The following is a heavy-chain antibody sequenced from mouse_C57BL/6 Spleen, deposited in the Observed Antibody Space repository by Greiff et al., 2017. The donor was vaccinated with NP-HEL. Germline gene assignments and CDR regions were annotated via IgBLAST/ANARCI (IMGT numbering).Heavy chain of an antibody. CDR2: ISNGGGST. J-gene: IGHJ3*01. V-gene: IGHV5-12*01. CDR1: GFTFSDYY. CDR3: ARHPSFAY. Sequence: EVMLVESGGGLVQPGGSLKLSCAASGFTFSDYYMYWVRQTPEKRLEWVAYISNGGGSTYYPDTVKGRFTISRDNAKNTLYLQMSRLKSEDTAMYYCARHPSFAYWGQGTLVTVSA.